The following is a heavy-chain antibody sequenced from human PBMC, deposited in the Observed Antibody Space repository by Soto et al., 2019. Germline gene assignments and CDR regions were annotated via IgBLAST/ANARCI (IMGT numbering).Heavy chain of an antibody. CDR3: AKIVSRHSLVPVFDQ. CDR1: GFRFDEYA. CDR2: ISWDSGSI. V-gene: IGHV3-9*01. J-gene: IGHJ4*02. D-gene: IGHD2-21*01. Sequence: QLVESGGGLVQPGRSLRLSCVASGFRFDEYAIHWVRQAPGKGLEWVSGISWDSGSINYAGSVRGRFTVSRDNAKNSLYLHMTSLRSEYTAVYYCAKIVSRHSLVPVFDQWGQGALVSVSS.